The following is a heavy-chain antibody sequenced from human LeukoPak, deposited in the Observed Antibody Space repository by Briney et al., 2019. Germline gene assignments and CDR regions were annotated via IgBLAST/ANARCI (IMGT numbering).Heavy chain of an antibody. J-gene: IGHJ4*02. CDR2: ISSSSTTI. V-gene: IGHV3-48*01. Sequence: PGGSLRLSCAASGFAFNTYSMNWVRQAPGKGLEGVSFISSSSTTIYYTDSVKGRSTISRDNAKTSLYLQMNSLRAEDTAVYYCARDRGYYFDCWGQGTPVTVSS. CDR1: GFAFNTYS. CDR3: ARDRGYYFDC.